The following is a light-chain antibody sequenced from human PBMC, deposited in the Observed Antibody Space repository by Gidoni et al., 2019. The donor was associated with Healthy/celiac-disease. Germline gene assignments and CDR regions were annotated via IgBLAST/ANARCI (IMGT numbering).Light chain of an antibody. J-gene: IGKJ2*01. CDR3: QQYYSTPPT. V-gene: IGKV4-1*01. CDR2: WAS. CDR1: QSVLSSSNNKNY. Sequence: DIVMTQAPDDLAVSLGESATINCKSSQSVLSSSNNKNYLAWYQQKPGQPPKLLIYWASTRESGVPDRFSGSGSGTDFTLTISGLQAEDVAVYYCQQYYSTPPTFGQGTKLEIK.